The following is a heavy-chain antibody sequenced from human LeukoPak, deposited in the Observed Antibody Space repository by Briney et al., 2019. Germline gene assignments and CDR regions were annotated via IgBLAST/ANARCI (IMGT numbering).Heavy chain of an antibody. CDR1: GGSISSYY. V-gene: IGHV4-59*08. CDR3: AGHHTRNTVDF. D-gene: IGHD2/OR15-2a*01. J-gene: IGHJ4*02. Sequence: SETLSLTCTVSGGSISSYYWSWIRQPPGNGLEWIAYISDIGSINYNPSLKSRVTISLDTSKNQFSLKLSSVTAADTAVYYCAGHHTRNTVDFWGQGTLVAVSS. CDR2: ISDIGSI.